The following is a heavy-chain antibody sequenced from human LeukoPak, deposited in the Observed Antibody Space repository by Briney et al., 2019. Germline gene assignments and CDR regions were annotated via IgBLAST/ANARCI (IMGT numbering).Heavy chain of an antibody. J-gene: IGHJ4*02. CDR2: INHDGETV. CDR3: ARVARQVTAIPVPDY. V-gene: IGHV3-48*03. Sequence: QPGGSLRLSCAASGFTSSTYEMNWVRQAPGKGLEWLSYINHDGETVYYADSVEGRLTISRDNAKNSLYLQMNSLRAEDTAVYYCARVARQVTAIPVPDYWGQGTLVTVSS. CDR1: GFTSSTYE. D-gene: IGHD2-21*02.